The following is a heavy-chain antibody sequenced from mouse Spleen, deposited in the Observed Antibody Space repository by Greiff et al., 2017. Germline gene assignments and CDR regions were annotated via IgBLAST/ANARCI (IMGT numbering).Heavy chain of an antibody. Sequence: QVQLQQSGAALVMPGASVKLSCKASGYTFTSYWMHWVQQRPGQGLAWIGEIDPSDSYTNYHQKFKGKATLTVDKSSRTAYMQLSSLTSEDSAVYYCARLGPYSNYVGYFDYWGQGTTLTVSS. V-gene: IGHV1-69*01. CDR1: GYTFTSYW. J-gene: IGHJ2*01. CDR3: ARLGPYSNYVGYFDY. CDR2: IDPSDSYT. D-gene: IGHD2-5*01.